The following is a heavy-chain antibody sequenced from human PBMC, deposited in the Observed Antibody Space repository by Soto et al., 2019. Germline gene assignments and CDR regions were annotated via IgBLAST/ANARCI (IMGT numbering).Heavy chain of an antibody. CDR3: AIALYDSSGYSTLDI. CDR2: IWYDGRNK. J-gene: IGHJ3*02. V-gene: IGHV3-33*08. D-gene: IGHD3-22*01. CDR1: GFTFRSFN. Sequence: GGSLRLSCVASGFTFRSFNMHWVRQGSGTGLEWVALIWYDGRNKYYEDSVKGRFIISRDNSKNTLYLQMNSLRAEDTAVYYCAIALYDSSGYSTLDIWGQGTMVTVS.